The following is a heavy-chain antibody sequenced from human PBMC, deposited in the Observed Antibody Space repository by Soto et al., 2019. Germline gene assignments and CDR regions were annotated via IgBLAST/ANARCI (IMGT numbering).Heavy chain of an antibody. CDR3: ASHLVVAGTRGFDH. J-gene: IGHJ4*02. CDR2: IAHSGGV. Sequence: QVQLQESGPGLVNPSETLSLTCAVSSGSISSRNWWSWVRQPPGKGLEWIGEIAHSGGVNYNPSLRSRLSISVDKSKNQFSLRLTSVAAADTAVYFWASHLVVAGTRGFDHWGQGTLVTVSS. V-gene: IGHV4-4*02. CDR1: SGSISSRNW. D-gene: IGHD6-19*01.